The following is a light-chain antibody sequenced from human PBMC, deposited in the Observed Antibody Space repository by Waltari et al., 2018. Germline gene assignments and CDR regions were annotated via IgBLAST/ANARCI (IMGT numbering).Light chain of an antibody. CDR1: NLGAKR. CDR3: RVWDTRRDHPV. V-gene: IGLV3-21*02. J-gene: IGLJ3*02. Sequence: SYVLTQPPSASVAPGQTADLTCPGNNLGAKRLNWFRQKAGRAPVLVSYDDSDRPSGIPGRFSGSNSGDTATLTISRVEAGDEAAYFCRVWDTRRDHPVFGGGTKLTVL. CDR2: DDS.